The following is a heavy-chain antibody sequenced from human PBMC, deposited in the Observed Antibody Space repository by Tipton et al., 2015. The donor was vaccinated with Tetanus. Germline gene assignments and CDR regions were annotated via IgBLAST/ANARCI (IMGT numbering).Heavy chain of an antibody. CDR1: GYNFNLYW. Sequence: QLVQSGTEVKKAGESLKISCQGSGYNFNLYWIAWVRQMPGKGLEWMGIIYPGDSDTTYSPSFQGQVTISADRSISTAHLQWSSLKASDTAVYFCARRLGPYTGDLIWHFDLWGRGTLVTVSS. CDR3: ARRLGPYTGDLIWHFDL. D-gene: IGHD7-27*01. V-gene: IGHV5-51*01. J-gene: IGHJ2*01. CDR2: IYPGDSDT.